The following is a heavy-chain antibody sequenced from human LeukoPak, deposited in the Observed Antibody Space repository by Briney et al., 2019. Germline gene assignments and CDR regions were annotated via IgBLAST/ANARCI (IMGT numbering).Heavy chain of an antibody. Sequence: SETLSLTCTVSGYSISSGYYWGWIRQPPGKGLEWIGSIYHSGRTYYNPSLKSRVTISVDTSKNQFSLKLSSVTAADTAVYYCAREVGMVRGPRTRFDPWGQGTLVTVSS. D-gene: IGHD3-10*01. CDR3: AREVGMVRGPRTRFDP. CDR2: IYHSGRT. CDR1: GYSISSGYY. V-gene: IGHV4-38-2*02. J-gene: IGHJ5*02.